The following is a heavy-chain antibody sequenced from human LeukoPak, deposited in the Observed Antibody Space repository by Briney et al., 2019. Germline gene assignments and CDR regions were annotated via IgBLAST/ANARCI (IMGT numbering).Heavy chain of an antibody. V-gene: IGHV4-59*01. Sequence: SETLSLTCTVSGGSISSYYWNWIRQPPGKGLEWIGYIYNSGSTNNNPSLKSRVTISVDTSKNQFSLKLSSVTAADTAVYYCARVGGLAAAVDYWGQGTLVTVSS. CDR1: GGSISSYY. CDR3: ARVGGLAAAVDY. J-gene: IGHJ4*02. D-gene: IGHD6-13*01. CDR2: IYNSGST.